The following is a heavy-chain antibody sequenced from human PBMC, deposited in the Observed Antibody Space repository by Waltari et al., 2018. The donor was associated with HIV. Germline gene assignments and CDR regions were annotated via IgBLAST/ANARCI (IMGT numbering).Heavy chain of an antibody. Sequence: QVQLQQWGASVLQPSETLFLTRPVYGGSFGGYYWHLLPQSPGGTLEGIGEINHSGKTNYSPALGGGIAISRAWSKNQSSLTRTSLPAADTATYFWARDKGFLLFGESRGPGEFDAWGQGTAVLVSS. V-gene: IGHV4-34*02. CDR2: INHSGKT. D-gene: IGHD3-10*01. CDR3: ARDKGFLLFGESRGPGEFDA. J-gene: IGHJ3*01. CDR1: GGSFGGYY.